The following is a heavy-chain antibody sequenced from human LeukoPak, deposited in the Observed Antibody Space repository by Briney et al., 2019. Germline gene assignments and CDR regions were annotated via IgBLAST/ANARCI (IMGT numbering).Heavy chain of an antibody. D-gene: IGHD3-3*01. CDR1: GGSISSYY. V-gene: IGHV4-59*01. CDR3: ARVKYYDFWSGYYYYYYGMDV. CDR2: IYYSGST. Sequence: PSETLSLTCTVSGGSISSYYWSWIRQPPGKGLEWIGYIYYSGSTNYNPPLKSRGTISVDTSKNQFSLKLSSVTAADTAVYYCARVKYYDFWSGYYYYYYGMDVWGQGTTVTVSS. J-gene: IGHJ6*02.